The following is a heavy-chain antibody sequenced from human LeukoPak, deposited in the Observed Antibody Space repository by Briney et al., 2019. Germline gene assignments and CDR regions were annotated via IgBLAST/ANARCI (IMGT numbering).Heavy chain of an antibody. CDR1: GFTFSSYT. J-gene: IGHJ3*02. Sequence: GGSLRLSCAASGFTFSSYTMNWVRQAPGKGLEWVSSISSTSSTKFYADSVKGRFTISRDNGKNSLYLQLNSLRAEDTAVYYCARRPYCGGDCYSLDGFDMWGQGAMVTVSS. D-gene: IGHD2-21*02. CDR3: ARRPYCGGDCYSLDGFDM. CDR2: ISSTSSTK. V-gene: IGHV3-48*01.